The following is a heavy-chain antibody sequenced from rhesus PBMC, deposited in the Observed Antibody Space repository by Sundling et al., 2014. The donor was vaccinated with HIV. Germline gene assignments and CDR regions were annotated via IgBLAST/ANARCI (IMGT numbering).Heavy chain of an antibody. CDR1: GASISDSYR. Sequence: QVQLQESGPGVVRPSETLSLTCAVSGASISDSYRWNWIRQPPGRGLDWIGYISYSGSTSYNPSLKSRVTLSVDTSSNHFSLRLTSVTAADTAVYYCARQDSFWDNGYTYHFDKWGHGVLVIVSS. CDR2: ISYSGST. D-gene: IGHD3-28*01. J-gene: IGHJ4*01. V-gene: IGHV4-122*02. CDR3: ARQDSFWDNGYTYHFDK.